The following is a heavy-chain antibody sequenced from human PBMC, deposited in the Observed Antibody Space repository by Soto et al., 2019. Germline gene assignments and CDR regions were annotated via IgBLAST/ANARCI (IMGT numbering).Heavy chain of an antibody. CDR3: ARDLWGYCGTDCYPLDV. D-gene: IGHD2-21*02. CDR2: INHSGNT. CDR1: GGSFSGYY. V-gene: IGHV4-34*01. J-gene: IGHJ6*02. Sequence: PSETLSLTCAVYGGSFSGYYWSWIRQPPGKGLEWIGEINHSGNTNYNPSLKSRVTISVDTSKNQFSLKLNSVTAADTAVYYCARDLWGYCGTDCYPLDVWGQGTTVTVSS.